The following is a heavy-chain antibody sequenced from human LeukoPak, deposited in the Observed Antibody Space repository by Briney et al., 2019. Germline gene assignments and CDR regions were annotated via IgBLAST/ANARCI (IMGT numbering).Heavy chain of an antibody. J-gene: IGHJ4*02. CDR3: ARVRTMVRGVIITPLDY. V-gene: IGHV1-18*01. CDR1: GYTFTSYG. D-gene: IGHD3-10*01. CDR2: ISAYNGNT. Sequence: GASAKVSCKASGYTFTSYGISWVRQAPGQGLEWMGWISAYNGNTNYAQKLQGRVTMTTDTSTSTAYMELSRLRSDDTAVYYCARVRTMVRGVIITPLDYWGQGTLVTVSS.